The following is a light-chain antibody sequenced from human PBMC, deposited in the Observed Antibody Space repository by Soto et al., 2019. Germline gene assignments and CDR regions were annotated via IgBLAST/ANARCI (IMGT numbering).Light chain of an antibody. J-gene: IGLJ3*02. Sequence: QSVLTQPPSVSAAPGQKVTISCSGSSSDIGNNFVSWYQQVPGTAPKLLIYENNKRPSGIPDRFSGSKSGTSATLGITGLQTGDEADYYCETWDSNLSAVFGGGTKVTVL. CDR3: ETWDSNLSAV. V-gene: IGLV1-51*02. CDR1: SSDIGNNF. CDR2: ENN.